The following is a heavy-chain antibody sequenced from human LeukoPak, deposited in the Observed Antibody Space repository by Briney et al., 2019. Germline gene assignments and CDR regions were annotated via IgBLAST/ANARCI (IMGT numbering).Heavy chain of an antibody. D-gene: IGHD6-13*01. CDR3: ARDQAYSSSWSDY. J-gene: IGHJ4*02. CDR1: GGSISSYY. V-gene: IGHV4-59*12. Sequence: SETLSLTCTVSGGSISSYYWSWIRQPPGKGLEWIGYIYYSGSTNYNPSLKSRVTISVDTSKNQFSLKLSSVTAADTAVYYCARDQAYSSSWSDYWGQGTLLTVSS. CDR2: IYYSGST.